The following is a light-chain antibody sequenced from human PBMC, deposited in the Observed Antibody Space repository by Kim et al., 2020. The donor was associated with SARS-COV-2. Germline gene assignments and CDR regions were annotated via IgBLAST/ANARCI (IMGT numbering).Light chain of an antibody. J-gene: IGKJ4*02. CDR2: SES. CDR1: RAIGND. V-gene: IGKV1-39*01. CDR3: QQGYAPPIT. Sequence: DIEMTQSPSSLSASVGDEVTVTCRASRAIGNDLNWYQQLPGHAPKLLIYSESTVRSGVPLRFRGNASRHESTLTISNLQPEDFGTYYCQQGYAPPITFGGGTRVDIK.